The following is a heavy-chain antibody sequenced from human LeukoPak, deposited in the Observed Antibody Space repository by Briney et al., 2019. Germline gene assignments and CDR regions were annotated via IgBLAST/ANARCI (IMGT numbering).Heavy chain of an antibody. CDR1: GGSISSYY. CDR2: IYYSGST. D-gene: IGHD3-10*01. V-gene: IGHV4-59*01. Sequence: SETLSLTCTVSGGSISSYYWSWIRQPPGRGLEWIGYIYYSGSTNYNPSPKSRVTISVDTSKNQFSLKLSSVTAADTAVYYCARDSYYYGSGSYKAPWYFDYWGQGTLVTVSS. CDR3: ARDSYYYGSGSYKAPWYFDY. J-gene: IGHJ4*02.